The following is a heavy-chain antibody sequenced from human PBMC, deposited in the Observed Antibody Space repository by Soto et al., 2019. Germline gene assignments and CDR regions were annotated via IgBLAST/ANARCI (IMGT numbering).Heavy chain of an antibody. Sequence: GASVKVSCKASGYTFTSYGISWVRQAPGQGLEWMGWISAYNGNTNYAQKLQGRVTMTTDTSASTAYMELRSLRSDDTAVYYCAREWRGYSYGDYYYYGMDVWGQGTTVTVSS. CDR1: GYTFTSYG. CDR3: AREWRGYSYGDYYYYGMDV. J-gene: IGHJ6*02. V-gene: IGHV1-18*01. D-gene: IGHD5-18*01. CDR2: ISAYNGNT.